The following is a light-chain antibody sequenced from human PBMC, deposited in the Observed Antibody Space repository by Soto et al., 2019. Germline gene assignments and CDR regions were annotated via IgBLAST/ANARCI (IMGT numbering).Light chain of an antibody. CDR2: RNN. CDR3: SVWDDSLNGRV. J-gene: IGLJ3*02. V-gene: IGLV1-44*01. CDR1: ISNIGVNY. Sequence: QSVLTQPPSASGTPGQRVTISCSGSISNIGVNYVLWSQQLPRTAPKLLIYRNNQRPSGVPDRFSGSKSGTSASLAISGLQSEDEADYYCSVWDDSLNGRVFGGGTKLTVL.